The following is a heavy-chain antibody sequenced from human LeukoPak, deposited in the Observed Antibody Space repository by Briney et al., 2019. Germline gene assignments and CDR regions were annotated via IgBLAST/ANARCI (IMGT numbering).Heavy chain of an antibody. V-gene: IGHV4-59*08. CDR3: ARHSRAYSSTTGTYEY. Sequence: LRLSCAASGFTFDDYGMSWIRQPPGKGLEWIGYIYYSGTTKYNPSLKSRLTISVDTSKRQLSLKLYSMTAADTAVYYCARHSRAYSSTTGTYEYWGQGALVTASS. CDR1: GFTFDDYG. CDR2: IYYSGTT. J-gene: IGHJ4*02. D-gene: IGHD6-19*01.